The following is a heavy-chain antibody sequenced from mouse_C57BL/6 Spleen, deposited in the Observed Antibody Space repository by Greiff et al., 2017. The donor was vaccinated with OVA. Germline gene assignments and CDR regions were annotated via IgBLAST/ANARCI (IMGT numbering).Heavy chain of an antibody. CDR3: AREGGRVYAMDY. V-gene: IGHV1-82*01. CDR1: GYAFSSSW. D-gene: IGHD1-1*01. CDR2: IYPGDGDT. J-gene: IGHJ4*01. Sequence: VKLVESGPELVKPGASVKISCKASGYAFSSSWMNWVKQRPGKGLEWIGRIYPGDGDTNYNGKFKGKATLTADKSSSTAYMQLSSLTSEDSAVYFCAREGGRVYAMDYWGQGTSVTVSS.